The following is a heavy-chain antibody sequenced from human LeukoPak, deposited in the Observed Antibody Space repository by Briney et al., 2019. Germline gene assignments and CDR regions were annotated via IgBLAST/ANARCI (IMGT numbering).Heavy chain of an antibody. Sequence: GGSLRLSCAAPGFTVSSNYMSWVRQAPGKGLEWVSVIYGGGTTYYADSVKGRFTISRDNAKNSLYLQMNSLRAEDTAVYYCARGPTMKMDVWGKGTTVTVSS. J-gene: IGHJ6*04. V-gene: IGHV3-53*01. CDR2: IYGGGTT. CDR3: ARGPTMKMDV. CDR1: GFTVSSNY. D-gene: IGHD3-22*01.